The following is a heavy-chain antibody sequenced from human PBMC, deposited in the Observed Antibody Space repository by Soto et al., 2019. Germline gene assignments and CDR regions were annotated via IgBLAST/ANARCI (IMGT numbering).Heavy chain of an antibody. CDR2: IHDSGIT. J-gene: IGHJ4*02. CDR1: GGSMRSDY. Sequence: ETLSLTCSVSGGSMRSDYWSWIRQPPGKGLEWIGYIHDSGITDYNPSLKSRATISIDTFRNQISLNLHSVTAADTAVYYCAQPPPYIVGTTQGWGQGTLVTVSS. CDR3: AQPPPYIVGTTQG. V-gene: IGHV4-59*01. D-gene: IGHD1-26*01.